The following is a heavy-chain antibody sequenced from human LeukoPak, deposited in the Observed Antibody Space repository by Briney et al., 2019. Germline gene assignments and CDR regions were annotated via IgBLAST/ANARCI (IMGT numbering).Heavy chain of an antibody. Sequence: RASVKVSCKASGYTFTGYYVHWVRQAPGQGLEWMGWINPNSGGTNYAQKFQGRVTMTRDTSIRTAYMELSRLRSDDTAVYYCARDGWFGEYWFDPWGQGTLVTVSS. D-gene: IGHD3-10*01. J-gene: IGHJ5*02. CDR1: GYTFTGYY. CDR2: INPNSGGT. CDR3: ARDGWFGEYWFDP. V-gene: IGHV1-2*02.